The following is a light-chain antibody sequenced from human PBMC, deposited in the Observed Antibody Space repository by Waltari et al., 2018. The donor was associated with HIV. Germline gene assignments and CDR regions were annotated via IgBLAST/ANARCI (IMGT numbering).Light chain of an antibody. CDR2: GAT. CDR3: HSYDSSLSGWV. J-gene: IGLJ3*02. Sequence: QSIMTQPPSVSGAPGQRLTISHTGTTSNRGANHHVPWYQHVPGTAPRLPIYGATNRPSGVPDRSSGSRSGTSASLTITGLRAEDEADYYCHSYDSSLSGWVFGGRTKLTVL. V-gene: IGLV1-40*01. CDR1: TSNRGANHH.